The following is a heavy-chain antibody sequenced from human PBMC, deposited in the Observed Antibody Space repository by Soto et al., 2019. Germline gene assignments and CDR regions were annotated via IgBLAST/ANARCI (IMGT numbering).Heavy chain of an antibody. CDR1: GYTFTSYA. D-gene: IGHD3-3*01. CDR3: ARDPEIFGPMYFDY. V-gene: IGHV1-3*01. Sequence: QVQLVQSGAEVKKPGASVKVSCKASGYTFTSYAMHWVRQAPGQRLEWMGWINAGNGNTKYSQKFQGRVTITRDTSASTAYLELSSLRSEDTAVYYCARDPEIFGPMYFDYWGQGTLVTVSS. J-gene: IGHJ4*02. CDR2: INAGNGNT.